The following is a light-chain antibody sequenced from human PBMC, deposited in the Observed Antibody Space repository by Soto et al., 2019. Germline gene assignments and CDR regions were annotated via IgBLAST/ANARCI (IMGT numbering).Light chain of an antibody. CDR2: DVS. CDR1: SSDVGGYNY. J-gene: IGLJ1*01. Sequence: QSALTQPASVSGSPGQSITISCTGTSSDVGGYNYVSWYQQHPGKAPKLMIYDVSYWPSGVSNRFSGSKSGNTASLTISGLQAEDEADYYCRSYTNSSPFVFGTGTKLTVL. V-gene: IGLV2-14*01. CDR3: RSYTNSSPFV.